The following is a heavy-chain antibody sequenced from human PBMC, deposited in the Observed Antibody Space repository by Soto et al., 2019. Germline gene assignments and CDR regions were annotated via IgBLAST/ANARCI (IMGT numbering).Heavy chain of an antibody. D-gene: IGHD6-19*01. J-gene: IGHJ4*02. CDR2: IYYSGST. Sequence: SETLSLTCTVSTGSVRSGSYYWSWIRQPPGKGLEWIGYIYYSGSTDYSPSLKSRVTMSVDTSKKQFSLKLSSVTAADTAVYYCATGNASGLFFDYWGQGTLVTVSS. V-gene: IGHV4-61*01. CDR3: ATGNASGLFFDY. CDR1: TGSVRSGSYY.